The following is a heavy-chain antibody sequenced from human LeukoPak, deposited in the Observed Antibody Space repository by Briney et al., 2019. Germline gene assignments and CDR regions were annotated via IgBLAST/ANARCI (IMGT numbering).Heavy chain of an antibody. CDR1: GGSFSGYY. Sequence: PSETLSLTCAIYGGSFSGYYWSWIRQPPGKGLEWIGEINHSGSTNYNPSLKSRVTISVDTSKNQFSLKLSSVTAADTAVYYCARHRGRVFDYWGQGTLVTVSS. J-gene: IGHJ4*02. V-gene: IGHV4-34*01. CDR3: ARHRGRVFDY. CDR2: INHSGST.